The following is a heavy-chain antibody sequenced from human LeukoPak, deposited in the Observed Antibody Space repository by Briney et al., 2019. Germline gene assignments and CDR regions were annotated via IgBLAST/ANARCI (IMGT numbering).Heavy chain of an antibody. CDR3: AKDLDSTDLYDNAD. V-gene: IGHV3-23*01. Sequence: GGSLRLSCVASGFTFSRYAMNWVRQTPGKGLEWVSLIGTNEQRTHYADSVKGRFTISRDNSKNTLFLQMDSLRAEDTAVYYCAKDLDSTDLYDNADWGQGTLVTVSS. CDR1: GFTFSRYA. J-gene: IGHJ1*01. D-gene: IGHD6-19*01. CDR2: IGTNEQRT.